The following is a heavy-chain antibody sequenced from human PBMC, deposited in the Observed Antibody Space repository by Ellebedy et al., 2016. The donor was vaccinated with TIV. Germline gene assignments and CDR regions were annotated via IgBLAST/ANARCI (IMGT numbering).Heavy chain of an antibody. V-gene: IGHV4-39*01. CDR2: IYYSGST. D-gene: IGHD3-10*01. CDR1: GGSISSSSYY. CDR3: ARLNKRGGFGYAFDI. Sequence: MPSETLSLTCTVSGGSISSSSYYWGWIRQPPGKGLGWIGSIYYSGSTYYNPSLKSRVTISVDTSKNQFSLKLNSVTAADTAVYYCARLNKRGGFGYAFDIWGQGTMVTVSS. J-gene: IGHJ3*02.